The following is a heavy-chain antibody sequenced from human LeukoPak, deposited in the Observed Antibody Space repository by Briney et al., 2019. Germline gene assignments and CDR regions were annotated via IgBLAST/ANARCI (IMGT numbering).Heavy chain of an antibody. Sequence: GGSLRLSCAASGFTVSSNYMSWVRLAPGKGLEWVSVIYSGGSTYYADSVKGRFTISRDNSKNTLYLQMNSLRAEDTAVYYCARELSIAAARGYYYYMDVWGKGTTVTVSS. V-gene: IGHV3-53*01. J-gene: IGHJ6*03. CDR3: ARELSIAAARGYYYYMDV. D-gene: IGHD6-13*01. CDR2: IYSGGST. CDR1: GFTVSSNY.